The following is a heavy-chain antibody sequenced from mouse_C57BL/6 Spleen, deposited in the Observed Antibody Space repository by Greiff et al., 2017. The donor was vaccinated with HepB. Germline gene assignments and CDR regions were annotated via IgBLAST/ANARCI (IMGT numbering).Heavy chain of an antibody. V-gene: IGHV5-17*01. CDR1: GFTFSDYG. D-gene: IGHD1-1*01. CDR3: ARPVYNYSYYFDY. CDR2: ISSGSSTI. J-gene: IGHJ2*01. Sequence: EVKVVESGGGLVKPGGSLKLSCAASGFTFSDYGMHWVRQAPEKGLEWVAYISSGSSTIYYADTVKGRFTISRDNAKNTLFLQMTSLRSEDTAMYYCARPVYNYSYYFDYWGQGTTLTVSS.